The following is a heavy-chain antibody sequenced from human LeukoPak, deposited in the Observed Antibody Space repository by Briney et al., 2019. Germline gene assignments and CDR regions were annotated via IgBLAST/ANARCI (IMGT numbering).Heavy chain of an antibody. Sequence: PSETLSLTCTVSSGSINIYYWSWIRQPAGKGLEWIGRIYTIGTTTYNLSLKSRVTMSLDTAKNQLSLKLNSVTAADTAVYYCARDSRRELLHAFDIWGQGTMVTVSS. J-gene: IGHJ3*02. CDR3: ARDSRRELLHAFDI. D-gene: IGHD1-26*01. CDR1: SGSINIYY. V-gene: IGHV4-4*07. CDR2: IYTIGTT.